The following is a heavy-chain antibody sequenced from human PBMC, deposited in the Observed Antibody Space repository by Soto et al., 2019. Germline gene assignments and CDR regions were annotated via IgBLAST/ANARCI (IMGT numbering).Heavy chain of an antibody. J-gene: IGHJ5*02. CDR1: GGSISSSSYY. D-gene: IGHD3-16*01. Sequence: SETLSLTCTVSGGSISSSSYYWGWIRQPPGKGLEWIGSIYYSGSTYYNPSLKSRVTISVDTSKNQFSLKLSSVTAADTAVYYCARHLGRDGWFDPWGQGTLVTVSS. V-gene: IGHV4-39*01. CDR2: IYYSGST. CDR3: ARHLGRDGWFDP.